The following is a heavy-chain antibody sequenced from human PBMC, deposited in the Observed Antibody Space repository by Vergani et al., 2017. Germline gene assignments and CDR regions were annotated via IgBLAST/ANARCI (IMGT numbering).Heavy chain of an antibody. CDR1: GFTFSSYS. CDR3: ASLGFGGPRDYFDY. CDR2: ISSSSSYI. D-gene: IGHD3-10*01. J-gene: IGHJ4*02. Sequence: EVQLVESGGGLVKPGGSLRLSCAASGFTFSSYSMNWVRQAPGKGLEWVSSISSSSSYIYYADSVKGRFTISRDNAKNSLYLQMNSRRAEDTAVYYCASLGFGGPRDYFDYWGQGTLVTVSS. V-gene: IGHV3-21*01.